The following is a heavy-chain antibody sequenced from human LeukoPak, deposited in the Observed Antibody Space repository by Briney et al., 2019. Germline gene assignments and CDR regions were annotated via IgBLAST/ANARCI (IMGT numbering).Heavy chain of an antibody. CDR1: GYTFGTYG. J-gene: IGHJ5*02. CDR3: ARGTLGKYSSNTNWFDP. CDR2: INPNSGGT. Sequence: ASVKVSCKASGYTFGTYGISWIRQAPGQGLEWMGWINPNSGGTNYAQKFQGRVTMTRDTSISTAYMELSRLRSDDTAVYYCARGTLGKYSSNTNWFDPWGQGTLVTVSS. V-gene: IGHV1-2*02. D-gene: IGHD6-13*01.